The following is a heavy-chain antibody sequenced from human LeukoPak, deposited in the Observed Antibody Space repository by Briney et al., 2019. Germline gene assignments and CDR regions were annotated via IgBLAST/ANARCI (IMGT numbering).Heavy chain of an antibody. CDR2: ISSSSSYI. J-gene: IGHJ4*02. Sequence: GGSLRLSCAASGFTFSSYSMNWVRQAPGKGLEWVSSISSSSSYIYYADSVKGGFTISRDNAKNSLYLQMNSLRAEDTAVYYCARDRVASGIAVAGTSDYWGQGTLVTVSS. CDR3: ARDRVASGIAVAGTSDY. V-gene: IGHV3-21*01. CDR1: GFTFSSYS. D-gene: IGHD6-19*01.